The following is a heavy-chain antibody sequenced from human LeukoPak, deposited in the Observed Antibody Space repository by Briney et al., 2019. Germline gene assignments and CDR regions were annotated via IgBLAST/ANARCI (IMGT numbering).Heavy chain of an antibody. Sequence: PGGSLRLSCAASGFTFSSYAMHWVRQAPGKGLEWVAVISYDGSNKYYADSVKGRFTISRDNSKNTLYLQMNSRRAEDTAVYYCARDLGYFDWLFLFDYWGQGTLVTVSS. CDR1: GFTFSSYA. V-gene: IGHV3-30-3*01. CDR2: ISYDGSNK. D-gene: IGHD3-9*01. CDR3: ARDLGYFDWLFLFDY. J-gene: IGHJ4*02.